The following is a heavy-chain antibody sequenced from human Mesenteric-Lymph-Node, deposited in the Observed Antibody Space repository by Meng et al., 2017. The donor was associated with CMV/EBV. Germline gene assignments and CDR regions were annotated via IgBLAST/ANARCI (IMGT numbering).Heavy chain of an antibody. V-gene: IGHV3-30*02. CDR1: GFTFSNYG. J-gene: IGHJ6*02. D-gene: IGHD3-3*01. CDR3: ARDRDYDFWSGYYIWRNYYYGMDV. CDR2: IRNDASNE. Sequence: GESLKISCAASGFTFSNYGMHWVRQAPGKGLAWVTFIRNDASNEYYADSVKGRFTISRDNSKNTLYLQMNNLRPEDTGVYYCARDRDYDFWSGYYIWRNYYYGMDVWGQGTTVTVS.